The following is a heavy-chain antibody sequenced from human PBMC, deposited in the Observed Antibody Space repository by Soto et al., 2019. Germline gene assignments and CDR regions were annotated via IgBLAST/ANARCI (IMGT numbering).Heavy chain of an antibody. CDR1: GFAVGSNY. CDR3: TRGFCNSSSCYANWFDP. CDR2: IYIGGGT. Sequence: EVQLMESGGGLVRPGGSVRLSCAASGFAVGSNYMSWVRQAPGKGLEWVSLIYIGGGTHYADSVKGRFTISRDNSKNTLYLQMNSLRAEDTAVYHCTRGFCNSSSCYANWFDPWGQGTLVTVSS. V-gene: IGHV3-66*01. D-gene: IGHD2-2*01. J-gene: IGHJ5*02.